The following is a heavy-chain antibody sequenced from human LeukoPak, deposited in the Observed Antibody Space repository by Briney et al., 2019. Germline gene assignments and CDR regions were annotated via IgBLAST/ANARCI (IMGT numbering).Heavy chain of an antibody. CDR2: INHSGST. J-gene: IGHJ4*02. CDR1: GGSFSGYY. Sequence: SETLSLTCAVYGGSFSGYYWSWIRQPPGKGLEWIGEINHSGSTNYNPSLKSRVTISVDTSKNQFSLKLSSVTAADTAVYYCARGITGTTPLDYWGQGTLVTVSS. CDR3: ARGITGTTPLDY. V-gene: IGHV4-34*01. D-gene: IGHD1-7*01.